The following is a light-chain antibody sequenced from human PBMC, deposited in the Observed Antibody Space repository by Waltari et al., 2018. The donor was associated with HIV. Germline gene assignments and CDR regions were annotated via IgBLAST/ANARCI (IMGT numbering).Light chain of an antibody. Sequence: EIVMTQSPATLSVSPGERATLSCRASQSVSSNLAGYQQKPGQAPRLLIYGASNRATGIPARFSGSGSGTEFTLTISSLQSEDFAVYYWQQYNNWPYSFGQGTKLEIK. J-gene: IGKJ2*03. CDR2: GAS. CDR1: QSVSSN. V-gene: IGKV3-15*01. CDR3: QQYNNWPYS.